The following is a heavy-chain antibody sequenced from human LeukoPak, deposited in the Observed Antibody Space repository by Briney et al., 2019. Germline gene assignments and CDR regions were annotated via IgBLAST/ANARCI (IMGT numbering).Heavy chain of an antibody. V-gene: IGHV3-23*01. J-gene: IGHJ4*02. Sequence: GGSLRLSCAASVYTLCRYATSGVRDAPRGGRGWVSDIIGRGGRTYYAASAKGRLSISRENSKKTMYLQMNSLRAADTAAYYCANCNDGGLRYFDWLLYNDYWGQGTLVTVSS. CDR2: IIGRGGRT. D-gene: IGHD3-9*01. CDR1: VYTLCRYA. CDR3: ANCNDGGLRYFDWLLYNDY.